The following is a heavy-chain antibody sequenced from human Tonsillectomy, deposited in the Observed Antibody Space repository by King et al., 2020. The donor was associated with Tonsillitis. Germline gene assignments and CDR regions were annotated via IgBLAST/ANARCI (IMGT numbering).Heavy chain of an antibody. D-gene: IGHD6-19*01. CDR1: GDSIGTYY. V-gene: IGHV4-59*08. CDR2: VYYTGAN. CDR3: ARHSGYASGWFSY. Sequence: VQLQESGPGLVKPSETLSLTCTVSGDSIGTYYWSWIRQPPGKGLEWIGYVYYTGANMYNPSLKTRATISDDTSKNQFSLRLTSVTAADTAVYYCARHSGYASGWFSYWGQGILVTVSA. J-gene: IGHJ4*02.